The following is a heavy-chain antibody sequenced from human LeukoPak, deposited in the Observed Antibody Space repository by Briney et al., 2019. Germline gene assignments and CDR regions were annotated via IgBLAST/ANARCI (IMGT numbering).Heavy chain of an antibody. CDR3: ARDNIGDWYYFDY. CDR1: GFTFSSYW. D-gene: IGHD2-21*02. V-gene: IGHV3-7*01. Sequence: PGGSLRLSCAASGFTFSSYWMCWVRQAPGKGLEWVANIKQDGSEKYYVDSVKGRFTISRDNAKNSLYLQMNSLRAEDTAVYYCARDNIGDWYYFDYWGQGTLVTVSS. CDR2: IKQDGSEK. J-gene: IGHJ4*02.